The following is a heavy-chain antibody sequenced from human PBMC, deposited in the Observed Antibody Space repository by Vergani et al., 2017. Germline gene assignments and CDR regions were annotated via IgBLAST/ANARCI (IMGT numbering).Heavy chain of an antibody. CDR2: ISSSSSTL. CDR3: AIELRMTTVTP. V-gene: IGHV3-48*03. Sequence: EVQLVESGGGLVQPGGSLRLSCAASGFTFSSYEMNWVRQAPGKGLEWVSYISSSSSTLYYADSVKGRFTISTDNAKISLYMQMNSLRAEDTAVYYCAIELRMTTVTPWRQGILVTVSS. J-gene: IGHJ5*02. D-gene: IGHD4-17*01. CDR1: GFTFSSYE.